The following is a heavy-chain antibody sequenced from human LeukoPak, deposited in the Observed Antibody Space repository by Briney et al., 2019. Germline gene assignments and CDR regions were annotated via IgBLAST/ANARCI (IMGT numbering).Heavy chain of an antibody. D-gene: IGHD3-10*01. CDR2: MNPNSGNT. CDR3: ARGLIGSYYGSGSYAYYFDY. Sequence: ASVKVSCKPSGYTFSSYDINWVRQATGQGLEWMGWMNPNSGNTDYAQKFQGRVTMTRNTSISTAYMELSSLRSEDTAVYYCARGLIGSYYGSGSYAYYFDYWGQGTLVTVSS. J-gene: IGHJ4*02. V-gene: IGHV1-8*01. CDR1: GYTFSSYD.